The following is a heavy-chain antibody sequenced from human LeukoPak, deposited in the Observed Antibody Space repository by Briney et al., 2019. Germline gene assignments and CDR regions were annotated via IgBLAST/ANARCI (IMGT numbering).Heavy chain of an antibody. V-gene: IGHV1-2*02. CDR1: GYTFTDYY. CDR3: AREGIKLWFGDSLSPFDP. J-gene: IGHJ5*02. Sequence: GASVKVSCKTSGYTFTDYYVHWVRQAPGQGLEWLAWINPDSGATNFAQRFQGRVTMTRDTSISTAYMELSRLRSDDTAVYYCAREGIKLWFGDSLSPFDPWGQGTLVTVSS. D-gene: IGHD3-10*01. CDR2: INPDSGAT.